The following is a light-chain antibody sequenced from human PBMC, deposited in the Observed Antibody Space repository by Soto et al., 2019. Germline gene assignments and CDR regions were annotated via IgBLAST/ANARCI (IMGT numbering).Light chain of an antibody. CDR2: AAS. J-gene: IGKJ1*01. CDR3: QQSYSNPRT. V-gene: IGKV1-39*01. Sequence: DIHMTQSPSSLSASVGYIFTITCRASQSISSYLNWYQQKTGKAPKLLIYAASSLQSGVPSRFSGSGYGTDLTITISCLKTEDFATYYCQQSYSNPRTFGQGTKVDIK. CDR1: QSISSY.